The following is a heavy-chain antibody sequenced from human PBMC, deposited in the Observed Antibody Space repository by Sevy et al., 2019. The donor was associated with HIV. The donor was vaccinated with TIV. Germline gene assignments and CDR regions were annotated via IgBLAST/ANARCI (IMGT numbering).Heavy chain of an antibody. D-gene: IGHD6-6*01. CDR3: ARRYSSSTGKTFDY. J-gene: IGHJ4*02. Sequence: ASVKVSCKASGYTFTSYGISWVRQAPGEGLEWMGWISTYNGNTNYAQILQGRVTMTTDTSTSTAYMELRSLRSDDTAVYYCARRYSSSTGKTFDYWGQGTLVTVSS. CDR1: GYTFTSYG. CDR2: ISTYNGNT. V-gene: IGHV1-18*01.